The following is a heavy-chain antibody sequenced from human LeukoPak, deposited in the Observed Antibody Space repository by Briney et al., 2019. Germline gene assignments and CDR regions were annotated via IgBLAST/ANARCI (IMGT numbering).Heavy chain of an antibody. V-gene: IGHV3-30*18. J-gene: IGHJ2*01. CDR2: ISYDGSNK. Sequence: GGSLRLSCAASGFTFSSYGMHWVRRAPGKGLEWVAVISYDGSNKYYADSVKGRFTISRDNSKNTLYLQMNSLRAEDTAVYYCAKGHGDSWYFDLWGRGTLVTVSS. D-gene: IGHD4-17*01. CDR1: GFTFSSYG. CDR3: AKGHGDSWYFDL.